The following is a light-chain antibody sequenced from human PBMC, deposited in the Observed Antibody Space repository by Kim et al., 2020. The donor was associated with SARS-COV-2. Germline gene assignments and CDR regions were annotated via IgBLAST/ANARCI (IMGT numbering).Light chain of an antibody. J-gene: IGKJ2*01. CDR3: QQYYSTPRT. Sequence: RATINCKSSQSVLYSSNNKNYLAWYQQKPGQPPKLLIYWASTRESGVPDRFSGSESGTDFTLTISSLQAEDVAVYYCQQYYSTPRTFGQGTKLEI. CDR1: QSVLYSSNNKNY. V-gene: IGKV4-1*01. CDR2: WAS.